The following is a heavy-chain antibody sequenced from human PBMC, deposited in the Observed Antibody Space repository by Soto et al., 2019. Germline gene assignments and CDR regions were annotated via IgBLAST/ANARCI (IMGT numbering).Heavy chain of an antibody. CDR3: ARTLVSGGTDY. CDR1: GYTFSSNS. CDR2: IGPGDGTT. Sequence: ASVKVSCKASGYTFSSNSIHWVRQAPGQGLEWMGIIGPGDGTTKYAQVFQGRVTLTRDTSTSTVYMELTSLRSEDTAIYYCARTLVSGGTDYWG. J-gene: IGHJ4*01. D-gene: IGHD6-13*01. V-gene: IGHV1-46*03.